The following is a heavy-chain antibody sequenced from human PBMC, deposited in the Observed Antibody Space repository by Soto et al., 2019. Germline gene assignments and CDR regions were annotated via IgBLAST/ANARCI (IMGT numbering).Heavy chain of an antibody. CDR1: GGSITSGNYY. V-gene: IGHV4-31*03. J-gene: IGHJ5*02. CDR2: IYYGGRT. CDR3: ARYCSGGSCYDWFDP. D-gene: IGHD2-15*01. Sequence: LSLTCTVSGGSITSGNYYWSWIRQHPGKGLEWIGYIYYGGRTYYNPSLKSRVTISLDMSKNQFSLKLSSVTAADTALYYCARYCSGGSCYDWFDPWGQGTLVTVCS.